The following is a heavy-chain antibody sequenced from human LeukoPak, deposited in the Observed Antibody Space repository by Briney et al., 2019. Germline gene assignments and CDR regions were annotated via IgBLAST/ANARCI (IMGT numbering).Heavy chain of an antibody. CDR3: AKEQQVVHYYYMDV. V-gene: IGHV3-74*01. Sequence: GGSLRLSCAGSGFTFSSYWMHWVRQVPGKGLVWVSRMNNDGSTIDYADSVKGRFTISRDNARNTLYLHMNSLRLEDTAVYYCAKEQQVVHYYYMDVWGKGTTVTVSS. J-gene: IGHJ6*03. CDR1: GFTFSSYW. CDR2: MNNDGSTI. D-gene: IGHD6-13*01.